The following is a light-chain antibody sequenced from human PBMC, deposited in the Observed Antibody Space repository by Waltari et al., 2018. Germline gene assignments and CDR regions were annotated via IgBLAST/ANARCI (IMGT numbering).Light chain of an antibody. CDR2: EVS. J-gene: IGLJ1*01. CDR3: NSCTGSGAYV. Sequence: QSALTQPASVSGSPGQSITISCTGTSSDVGGYNCFSWYQQYPGKAPKGLISEVSNRPSGVSNRFSGSKSGNTASLTISGLQAEDEADYYCNSCTGSGAYVFGTGTKVTVL. CDR1: SSDVGGYNC. V-gene: IGLV2-14*01.